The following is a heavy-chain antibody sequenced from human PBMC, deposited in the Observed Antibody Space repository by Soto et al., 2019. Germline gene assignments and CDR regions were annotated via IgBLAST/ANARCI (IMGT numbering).Heavy chain of an antibody. J-gene: IGHJ6*02. CDR2: IVPIFGTR. Sequence: QVQLVQSGAEVKKPGSSVKVSCKISGGTFSRYSISWVRQAPGQGLEWMEGIVPIFGTRNYAQKFQDRVTITTDESATTAHMELSNLRSEDTAVYYCARPYEGGYSSNHHYYYALDVWGQGTAVTVSS. CDR3: ARPYEGGYSSNHHYYYALDV. D-gene: IGHD3-22*01. V-gene: IGHV1-69*01. CDR1: GGTFSRYS.